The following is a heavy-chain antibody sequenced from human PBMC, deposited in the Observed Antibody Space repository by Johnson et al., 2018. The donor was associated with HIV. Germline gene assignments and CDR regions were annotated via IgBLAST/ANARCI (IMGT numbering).Heavy chain of an antibody. Sequence: QVQLVESGGGVVQPGMFVTLSCAASGLNFSDYGMHWVRQAPGKGLEWVAVISFDGSNEYYADSVKGRFTISRDNSKNTLHLQMNSLRTEDTAVYYCVRGRISSVVVDLRGGGLDIWGQGTLVTVAS. J-gene: IGHJ3*02. V-gene: IGHV3-30*04. CDR1: GLNFSDYG. CDR2: ISFDGSNE. D-gene: IGHD2-2*01. CDR3: VRGRISSVVVDLRGGGLDI.